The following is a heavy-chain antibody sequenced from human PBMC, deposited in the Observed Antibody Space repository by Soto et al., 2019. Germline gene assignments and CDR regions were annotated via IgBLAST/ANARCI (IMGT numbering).Heavy chain of an antibody. CDR3: ARQIAVAVPFDY. V-gene: IGHV4-59*08. Sequence: PSETLSLTCTVSGGSISSYYWSWIRQPPGKGLEWIGYIYYSGSTNYNPSLKSRVTISVDTSKNQFSLKLSSVTAADTAVYYCARQIAVAVPFDYWGQGTLVTVSS. CDR1: GGSISSYY. D-gene: IGHD6-19*01. CDR2: IYYSGST. J-gene: IGHJ4*02.